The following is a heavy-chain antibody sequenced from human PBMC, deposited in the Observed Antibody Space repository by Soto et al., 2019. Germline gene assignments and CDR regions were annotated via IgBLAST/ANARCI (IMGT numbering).Heavy chain of an antibody. J-gene: IGHJ6*02. CDR3: ARQDIVVVPAARADYYYGMDV. V-gene: IGHV1-18*01. Sequence: GASVKVSCKASGYTFTSYGISWVRQAPGQGLEWMGWISAYNGNTNYAQKLQGRVTMTTDTSTSTAYMELRSLRSDDTAVYYCARQDIVVVPAARADYYYGMDVWGQGTTVTVSS. CDR2: ISAYNGNT. D-gene: IGHD2-2*01. CDR1: GYTFTSYG.